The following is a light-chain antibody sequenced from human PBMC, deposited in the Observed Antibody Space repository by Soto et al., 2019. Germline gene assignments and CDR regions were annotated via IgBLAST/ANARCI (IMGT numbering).Light chain of an antibody. Sequence: QSALTQPASVSGSPGQSITISCTGTTSDVGGYNYVSWYQQHPGKAPKLMIYDVTNRPSGVSNRFSGSKSGNTASLIISGLQAEDEADYYCSSYTSSSTRVFGGGTKLTV. J-gene: IGLJ3*02. CDR1: TSDVGGYNY. CDR2: DVT. V-gene: IGLV2-14*01. CDR3: SSYTSSSTRV.